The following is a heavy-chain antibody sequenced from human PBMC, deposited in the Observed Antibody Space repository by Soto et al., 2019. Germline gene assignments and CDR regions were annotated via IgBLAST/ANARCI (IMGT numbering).Heavy chain of an antibody. J-gene: IGHJ6*02. Sequence: QVQLVQSGAEVKKPGSSVKVSCKASGGTFSSYAISWVRQAPGQGLEWMGGIIPIFGTANYAQKFQGRVTITEDESTSTAYMELSSLRSEDTAVYYCARQMEDIAARRLRYYYGMDVWGQGTTVTVSS. CDR2: IIPIFGTA. D-gene: IGHD6-6*01. CDR3: ARQMEDIAARRLRYYYGMDV. V-gene: IGHV1-69*01. CDR1: GGTFSSYA.